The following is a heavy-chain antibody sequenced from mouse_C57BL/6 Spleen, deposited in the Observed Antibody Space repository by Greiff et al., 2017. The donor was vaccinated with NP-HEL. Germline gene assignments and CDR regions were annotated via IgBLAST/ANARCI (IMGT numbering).Heavy chain of an antibody. V-gene: IGHV3-8*01. CDR2: ISYSGST. CDR1: GYSITSDY. CDR3: ARYQSNYGLYFDY. J-gene: IGHJ2*01. Sequence: EVKVVESGPGLAKPSQTLSLTCSVTGYSITSDYWNWIRKFPGTKLAYMGYISYSGSTYYNPSLKSRISITRDTSKNQYYLQLNSVTTEDTATYYCARYQSNYGLYFDYWGQGTTLTVSS. D-gene: IGHD2-5*01.